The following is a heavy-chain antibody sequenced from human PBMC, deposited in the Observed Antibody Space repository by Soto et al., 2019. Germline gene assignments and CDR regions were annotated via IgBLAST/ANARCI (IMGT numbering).Heavy chain of an antibody. J-gene: IGHJ4*02. D-gene: IGHD3-22*01. CDR1: GGSISSGDYY. Sequence: SETLSLTCTVSGGSISSGDYYWSWIRQPPGKGLEWIGYIYYSGSTYYNPSLKSRVTISVDTSKNQFSLKLSSVTAADTAVYYCARADDSSGYYYNYFDYWGQGTLVTVSS. CDR2: IYYSGST. V-gene: IGHV4-30-4*01. CDR3: ARADDSSGYYYNYFDY.